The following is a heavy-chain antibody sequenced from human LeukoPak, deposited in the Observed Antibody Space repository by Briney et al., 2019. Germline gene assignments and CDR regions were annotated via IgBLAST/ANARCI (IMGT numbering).Heavy chain of an antibody. J-gene: IGHJ4*02. V-gene: IGHV3-33*01. CDR1: GFTFGGYG. Sequence: GGSPRLSCAGSGFTFGGYGMHWVRQTPGKGLEWVAVISYDGSRAFYADSVKGRFTISRGNSKNTMSVQMDDLRAEDTAVYYCTRYNNDHFDYWGQGTLVTVSS. CDR2: ISYDGSRA. CDR3: TRYNNDHFDY. D-gene: IGHD1-14*01.